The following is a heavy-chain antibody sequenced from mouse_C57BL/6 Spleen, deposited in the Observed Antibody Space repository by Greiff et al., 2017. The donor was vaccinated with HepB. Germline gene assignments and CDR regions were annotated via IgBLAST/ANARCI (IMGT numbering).Heavy chain of an antibody. V-gene: IGHV1-50*01. CDR3: ARGGVDDYDDY. CDR1: GYTFTSYW. D-gene: IGHD2-4*01. CDR2: IDPSDSYT. Sequence: QVQLQQPGAELVKPGASVKLSCKASGYTFTSYWMQWVKQRPGQGLEWIGEIDPSDSYTNYNQKFKGKATFTVDTSSSTAYMQLSSLTSEDSAVYYCARGGVDDYDDYWGQGTTLTVSS. J-gene: IGHJ2*01.